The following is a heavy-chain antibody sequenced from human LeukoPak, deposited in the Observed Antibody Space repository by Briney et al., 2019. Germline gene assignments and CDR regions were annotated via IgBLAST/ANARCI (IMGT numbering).Heavy chain of an antibody. CDR2: ISYDGSSK. V-gene: IGHV3-30*01. D-gene: IGHD3-22*01. CDR1: GFTFSSYA. Sequence: GGSLRLSCAASGFTFSSYAMHWVRQAPGKGLEWVAVISYDGSSKYYADSVKGRFTISRDNSKNTLYLQMNSLRAEDTAVYYCARDGDYYDSSGYYAPYDAFDIWGQGTMVTVSS. J-gene: IGHJ3*02. CDR3: ARDGDYYDSSGYYAPYDAFDI.